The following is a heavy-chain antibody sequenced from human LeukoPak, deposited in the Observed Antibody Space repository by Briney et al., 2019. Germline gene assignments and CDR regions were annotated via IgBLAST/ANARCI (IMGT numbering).Heavy chain of an antibody. V-gene: IGHV3-48*03. CDR3: ATSPRSTGRVFNY. Sequence: GGSLRLSCAASGLTFSIYEMNWVRRAPGKGLEWVSYISSSGDMIYYADSVKGRFTISRDSAKKSVYLQMKSLRDEDTAVYYCATSPRSTGRVFNYWGQGTLVTVSS. CDR2: ISSSGDMI. D-gene: IGHD1-1*01. J-gene: IGHJ4*02. CDR1: GLTFSIYE.